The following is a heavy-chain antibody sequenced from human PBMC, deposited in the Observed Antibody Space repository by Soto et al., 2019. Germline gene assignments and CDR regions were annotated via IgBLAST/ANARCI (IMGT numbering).Heavy chain of an antibody. CDR3: ARDRTAMDVFDS. V-gene: IGHV3-48*02. J-gene: IGHJ4*01. CDR2: TSSTSHPK. D-gene: IGHD5-18*01. Sequence: PGGALIHPCEASGLNLSKSCMYWGRQAPGKGLEWISYTSSTSHPKYYADAVKGRFTISRDNAKNSLYLQMDGLRDDDTALYYCARDRTAMDVFDSWGQGNQVTVSS. CDR1: GLNLSKSC.